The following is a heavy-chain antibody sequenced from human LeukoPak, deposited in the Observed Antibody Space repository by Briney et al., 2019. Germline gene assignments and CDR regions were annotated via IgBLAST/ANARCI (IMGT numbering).Heavy chain of an antibody. CDR1: GFTFSSYA. D-gene: IGHD3-3*01. CDR3: ARDGREYDFWSGYHYYYYGMDV. CDR2: ISSSGSTI. V-gene: IGHV3-21*04. J-gene: IGHJ6*02. Sequence: GASLRLSCAASGFTFSSYAMSWVRQAPGKGLEWVSAISSSGSTIYYADSVKGRFTISRDNAKNSLYLQMNSLRAEDTAVYYCARDGREYDFWSGYHYYYYGMDVWGQGTTVTVSS.